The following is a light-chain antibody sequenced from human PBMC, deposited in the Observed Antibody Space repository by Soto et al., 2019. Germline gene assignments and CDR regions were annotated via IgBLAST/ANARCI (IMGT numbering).Light chain of an antibody. V-gene: IGKV3-11*01. Sequence: EIVLTQSPATLCLSPWERATLSCRASQSVSSYLAWYQQKPGQAPRLLIYDASNRATGIPARFSGSGSGTDFTLTISSLEPEDFAVYYCQQRSNWITFGQGTRLEIK. CDR2: DAS. CDR3: QQRSNWIT. J-gene: IGKJ5*01. CDR1: QSVSSY.